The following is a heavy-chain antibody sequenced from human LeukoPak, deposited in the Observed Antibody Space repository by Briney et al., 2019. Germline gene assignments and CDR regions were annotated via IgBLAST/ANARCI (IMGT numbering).Heavy chain of an antibody. CDR1: GDSTGSSTYC. J-gene: IGHJ6*02. V-gene: IGHV4-39*07. CDR3: ARFGGAAADYYYYFYGMDV. D-gene: IGHD6-13*01. CDR2: INHSGST. Sequence: SETPSLTCTVSGDSTGSSTYCWAWIRQPPGKGLEWIGEINHSGSTNYNPSLKSRVTISVDTSKNQFSLKLSSVTAADTAVYYCARFGGAAADYYYYFYGMDVWGQGTTVTVSS.